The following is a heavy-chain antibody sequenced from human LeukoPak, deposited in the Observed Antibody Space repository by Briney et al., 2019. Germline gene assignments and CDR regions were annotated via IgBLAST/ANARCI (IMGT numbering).Heavy chain of an antibody. J-gene: IGHJ4*02. CDR3: ARRVHQGRRVDYFDY. CDR2: IYTSGST. D-gene: IGHD1-26*01. Sequence: SETLSLTCTVSGGSISSFYWSRIRQPPGKGLEWIGYIYTSGSTNYNPSLKSRVTISVDTSKNQFSLKLSSVTAADTAVYYCARRVHQGRRVDYFDYWGQGTLVTVSS. V-gene: IGHV4-4*09. CDR1: GGSISSFY.